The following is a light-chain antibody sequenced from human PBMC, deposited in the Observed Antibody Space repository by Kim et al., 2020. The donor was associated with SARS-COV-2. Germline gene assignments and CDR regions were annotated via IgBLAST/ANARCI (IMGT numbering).Light chain of an antibody. J-gene: IGLJ2*01. CDR2: EVN. CDR1: SSDVCGYNY. Sequence: GQSVTISCTGTSSDVCGYNYVSWYQQHPGKVPKLMIYEVNKRPSGVPDRFSGSKSGNTASLTVSGLQAEDEADYYCSSYAGSNNLVFGGGTQLTVL. CDR3: SSYAGSNNLV. V-gene: IGLV2-8*01.